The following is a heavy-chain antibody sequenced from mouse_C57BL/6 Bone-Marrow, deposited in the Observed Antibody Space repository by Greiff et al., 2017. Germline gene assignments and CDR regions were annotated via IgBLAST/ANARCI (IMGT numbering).Heavy chain of an antibody. CDR1: GYSFTDYN. J-gene: IGHJ4*01. D-gene: IGHD2-4*01. Sequence: VQLQQSGPELVKPGASVKISCKASGYSFTDYNMNWVKQSNGKSLEWIGVINPNYGTTSYNQKFKGKATLTVDKSSSTAYMQLNSLTSEDAAVYYCSMGCDYDYAMDYWGQGTSVTVSS. V-gene: IGHV1-39*01. CDR2: INPNYGTT. CDR3: SMGCDYDYAMDY.